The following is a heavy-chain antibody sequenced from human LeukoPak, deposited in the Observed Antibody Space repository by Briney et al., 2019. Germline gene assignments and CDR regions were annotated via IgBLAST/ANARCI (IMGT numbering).Heavy chain of an antibody. CDR2: INPNSGGT. V-gene: IGHV1-2*02. CDR3: ARGDRYPRVRYYYYYMDV. D-gene: IGHD2-21*01. J-gene: IGHJ6*03. CDR1: GYTFTGYY. Sequence: ASVKVSCKASGYTFTGYYMHWVRQAPGQGLEWMGWINPNSGGTNYAQKFQGRVTMTRDTSISTAYMELSRLRSDDTAVYYCARGDRYPRVRYYYYYMDVWGKGTTVTVSS.